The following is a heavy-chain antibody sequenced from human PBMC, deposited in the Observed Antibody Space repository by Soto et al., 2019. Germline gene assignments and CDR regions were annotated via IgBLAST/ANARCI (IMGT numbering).Heavy chain of an antibody. CDR3: ARDYYDSSGYRDYYGMDV. D-gene: IGHD3-22*01. V-gene: IGHV1-69*06. Sequence: SVKVSCKASGGTFSSYAISWVRQAPGQGLEWMGGIIPIFGTPNYAQKFQGRVTITADKSTSTAYMELSSLRSEDTAVYYCARDYYDSSGYRDYYGMDVWGQGTTVTVSS. J-gene: IGHJ6*02. CDR1: GGTFSSYA. CDR2: IIPIFGTP.